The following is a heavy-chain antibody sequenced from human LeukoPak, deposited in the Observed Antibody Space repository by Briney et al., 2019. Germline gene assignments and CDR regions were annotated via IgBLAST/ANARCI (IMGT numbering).Heavy chain of an antibody. D-gene: IGHD2-2*02. J-gene: IGHJ4*02. CDR1: GGTFSSYA. CDR2: IIPILGIA. Sequence: SVKVSCKASGGTFSSYAISWVRQAPGQGLEWMGRIIPILGIANYARKFQGGVTITADKSTSTAYMELSSLRSEDTAVYYCARGYCSSTSCYTSDYWGQGTLVTVSS. V-gene: IGHV1-69*04. CDR3: ARGYCSSTSCYTSDY.